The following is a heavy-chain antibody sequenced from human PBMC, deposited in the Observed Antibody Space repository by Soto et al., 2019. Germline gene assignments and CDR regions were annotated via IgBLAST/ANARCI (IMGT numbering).Heavy chain of an antibody. CDR3: ATDGLRLTGTTGY. V-gene: IGHV1-24*01. J-gene: IGHJ4*02. CDR1: GYTFTGYY. CDR2: FDPEDGET. D-gene: IGHD1-20*01. Sequence: ASVNVSCKASGYTFTGYYMHWVRQAPGKGLEWMGGFDPEDGETIYAQKFQGRVTMTEDTSTDTAYMELSSLRSEDTAVYYCATDGLRLTGTTGYWGQGTLVTVSS.